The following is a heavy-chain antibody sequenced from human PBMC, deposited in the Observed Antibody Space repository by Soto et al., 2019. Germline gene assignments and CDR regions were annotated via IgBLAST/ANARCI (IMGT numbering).Heavy chain of an antibody. V-gene: IGHV4-59*12. CDR1: GGSISIYY. D-gene: IGHD6-6*01. CDR3: AREGQQLAGMDV. Sequence: SETLSLTCTVSGGSISIYYWSWIRQPPGKVLELIGYIYYSGITNYXXSLKSRVXXSLDMSKNQFXLKLSXLTAADTAVYYCAREGQQLAGMDVWGQGTTVTVSS. J-gene: IGHJ6*02. CDR2: IYYSGIT.